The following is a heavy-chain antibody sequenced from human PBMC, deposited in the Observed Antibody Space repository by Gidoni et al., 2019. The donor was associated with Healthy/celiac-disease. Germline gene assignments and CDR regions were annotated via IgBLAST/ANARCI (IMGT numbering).Heavy chain of an antibody. CDR2: IIPIFGTA. D-gene: IGHD3-22*01. CDR1: GGTFSSYA. Sequence: QVQLVQSGAEVKKPGSSVKVSCKASGGTFSSYALRWVRQAPGQGPEWMGGIIPIFGTANYAQKFQGRVTITADKSTSTAYMELSSLRSEDTAVYYCARSYDSSGYWSVYYYGMDVWGQGTTVTVSS. V-gene: IGHV1-69*06. CDR3: ARSYDSSGYWSVYYYGMDV. J-gene: IGHJ6*02.